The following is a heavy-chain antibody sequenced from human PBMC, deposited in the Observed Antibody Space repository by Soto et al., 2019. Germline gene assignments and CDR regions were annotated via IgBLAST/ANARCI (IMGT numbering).Heavy chain of an antibody. CDR2: ITPRGKTN. J-gene: IGHJ2*01. CDR1: GFTFSDYY. V-gene: IGHV3-11*01. Sequence: QVQLVESGGGLVKPGVSLRLSCAASGFTFSDYYMTWIRQAPGKGLEWVSYITPRGKTNYYADSVKGRFTISRDNAKKSVSLHLDSVSVDDTDVYSCERVTNYSYFDLWGRGVLVTVSS. CDR3: ERVTNYSYFDL.